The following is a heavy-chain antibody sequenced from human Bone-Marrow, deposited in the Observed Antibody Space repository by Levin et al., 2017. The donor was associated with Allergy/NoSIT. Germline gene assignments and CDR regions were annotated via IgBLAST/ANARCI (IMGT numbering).Heavy chain of an antibody. J-gene: IGHJ6*02. V-gene: IGHV3-33*01. CDR1: GFTFSSYG. D-gene: IGHD2-21*02. Sequence: GGSLRLSCAGSGFTFSSYGMHWVRQAPGKGLEWAAVIWFDGRKEYYADSVKGRFTISRDNSKNTLYLQMNSLRVDDTAVYFCVGGGGGDYWDYGLDVWGQGTTVTVSS. CDR3: VGGGGGDYWDYGLDV. CDR2: IWFDGRKE.